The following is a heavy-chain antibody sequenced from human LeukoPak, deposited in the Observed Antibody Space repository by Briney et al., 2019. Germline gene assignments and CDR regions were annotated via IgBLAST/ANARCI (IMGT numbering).Heavy chain of an antibody. Sequence: SETLSLTCAVYGGSFSGYFWSWIRQPPGKGLEWIGEINHSGTTNYNPSLKSRVTISVDTSKNQFSLKLSSVTAADTAVYYCARVPHPVYDFWSGYHISGFDYWGQGTLVTVSS. CDR3: ARVPHPVYDFWSGYHISGFDY. CDR1: GGSFSGYF. J-gene: IGHJ4*02. D-gene: IGHD3-3*01. V-gene: IGHV4-34*01. CDR2: INHSGTT.